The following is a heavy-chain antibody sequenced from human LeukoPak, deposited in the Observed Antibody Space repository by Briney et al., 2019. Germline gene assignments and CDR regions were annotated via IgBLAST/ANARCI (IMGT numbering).Heavy chain of an antibody. CDR3: ARHYGP. D-gene: IGHD3-10*01. V-gene: IGHV4-59*08. CDR2: IYYSGST. J-gene: IGHJ4*02. CDR1: GGSISSYY. Sequence: ESSETLSLTCTVSGGSISSYYWSWIRQPPGKGLEWIGYIYYSGSTYYNPSLKSRVTISVDTSKNQFSLKLNSVTATDTAVYYCARHYGPWGQGTLVTVSS.